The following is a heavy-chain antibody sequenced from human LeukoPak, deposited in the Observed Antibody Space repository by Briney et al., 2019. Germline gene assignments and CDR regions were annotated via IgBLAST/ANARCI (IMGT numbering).Heavy chain of an antibody. CDR1: GGSTSSYY. V-gene: IGHV4-59*12. CDR2: IYYSGTT. CDR3: ARDPTYYYDSSGLWGWFDP. D-gene: IGHD3-22*01. J-gene: IGHJ5*02. Sequence: SETLSLTCTVSGGSTSSYYWSWIRQPPGKGLEWIGYIYYSGTTNYNPSLKSRVTMSVDTSKNQFSLKLSSVTAADTAVYYCARDPTYYYDSSGLWGWFDPWGQGTLVTVSS.